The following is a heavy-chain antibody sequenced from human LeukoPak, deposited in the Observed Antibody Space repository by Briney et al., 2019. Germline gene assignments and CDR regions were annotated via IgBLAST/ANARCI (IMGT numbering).Heavy chain of an antibody. Sequence: SETLSLTRTVSGGSISSSSYYWGWIRQPPGKGLEWIGSIYYSGSTYYNPSLKSRVTISVDTSKNQFSLKLSSVTAADTAVYYCASPYYDILTDTFGAFDIWGQGTMVTVSS. CDR1: GGSISSSSYY. V-gene: IGHV4-39*01. CDR3: ASPYYDILTDTFGAFDI. D-gene: IGHD3-9*01. CDR2: IYYSGST. J-gene: IGHJ3*02.